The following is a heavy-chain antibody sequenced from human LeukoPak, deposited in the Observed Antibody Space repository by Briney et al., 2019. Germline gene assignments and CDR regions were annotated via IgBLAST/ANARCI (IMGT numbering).Heavy chain of an antibody. CDR1: GGSISSSSYY. J-gene: IGHJ5*02. CDR2: IYYSGST. D-gene: IGHD3-3*01. Sequence: SETLSLTCTVSGGSISSSSYYWGWIRQPPGKGLEWIGSIYYSGSTYYNPSLKSRVTISVDTSKNQFSLKLSSVTAADTAVYYCARRVTIFGVVGFDPWGQGTLVTVSS. CDR3: ARRVTIFGVVGFDP. V-gene: IGHV4-39*01.